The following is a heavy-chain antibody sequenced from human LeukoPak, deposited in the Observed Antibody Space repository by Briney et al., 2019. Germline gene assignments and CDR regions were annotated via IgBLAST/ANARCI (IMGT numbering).Heavy chain of an antibody. D-gene: IGHD1-26*01. CDR2: ISGSGGST. V-gene: IGHV3-23*01. CDR1: GFTFSSYA. CDR3: ARDPGSFNYYYYMDV. J-gene: IGHJ6*03. Sequence: GGSLRLSCAASGFTFSSYAMSWVRQAPGKGLEWVSTISGSGGSTNHADSVKGRFTISRDDSKNTLYLQMNSLRAEDTAVYYCARDPGSFNYYYYMDVWGKGTTVTVSS.